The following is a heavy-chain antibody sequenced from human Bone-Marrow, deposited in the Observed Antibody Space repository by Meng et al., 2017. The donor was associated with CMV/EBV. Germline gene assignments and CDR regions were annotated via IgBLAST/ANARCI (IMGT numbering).Heavy chain of an antibody. CDR1: GYTFNTYG. J-gene: IGHJ4*02. Sequence: ASVKVSCKASGYTFNTYGISWVRQAPGQGPEWMGWISAYNGNTNYAQKLQGSVTMTTDTSTSTAYMKLRSLRSDDTAVYYCARVQVYGSGSQADYWGQGTLVTVSS. V-gene: IGHV1-18*01. D-gene: IGHD3-10*01. CDR3: ARVQVYGSGSQADY. CDR2: ISAYNGNT.